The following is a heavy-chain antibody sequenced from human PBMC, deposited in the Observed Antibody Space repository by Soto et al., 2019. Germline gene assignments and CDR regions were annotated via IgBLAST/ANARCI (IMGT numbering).Heavy chain of an antibody. D-gene: IGHD2-2*01. CDR2: INPSGGST. V-gene: IGHV1-46*03. CDR1: GYTFTSYY. Sequence: ASVKVSCKASGYTFTSYYMHWVRQAPGQGLEWMGIINPSGGSTSYAQKFQGRVTMTRDTSTSTVYMELSSLRSEDTAVYYCARDSDIVVVPAAISDYWGQGTLVTVSS. CDR3: ARDSDIVVVPAAISDY. J-gene: IGHJ4*02.